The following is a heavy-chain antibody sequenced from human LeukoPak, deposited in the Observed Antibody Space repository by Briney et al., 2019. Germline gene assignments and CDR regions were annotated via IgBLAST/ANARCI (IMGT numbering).Heavy chain of an antibody. V-gene: IGHV1-69*06. CDR2: IIPIFGTA. CDR3: ARSSAEMATKVWFDY. D-gene: IGHD5-24*01. CDR1: GYTFTSYY. J-gene: IGHJ4*02. Sequence: GASVKVSCKASGYTFTSYYMHWVRQAPGQGLEWMGGIIPIFGTANYAQKFQGRVTITADKSTSTAYMELSSLRSEDTAVYYCARSSAEMATKVWFDYWGQGTLVTVSS.